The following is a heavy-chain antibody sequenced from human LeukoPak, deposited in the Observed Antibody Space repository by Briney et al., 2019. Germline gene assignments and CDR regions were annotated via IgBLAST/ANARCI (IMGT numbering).Heavy chain of an antibody. J-gene: IGHJ4*02. CDR3: GRCGAYYGFLTGYYPFDY. V-gene: IGHV1-18*01. Sequence: ASVKVSCKASGYTFTNYGISWVRQAPGQGLEWMGWISGYNGNTNYAQKVQGRVTMTTDTSTSTAYMELRSLRSDDTAVYYCGRCGAYYGFLTGYYPFDYWGQGTLVTVSS. CDR2: ISGYNGNT. D-gene: IGHD3-9*01. CDR1: GYTFTNYG.